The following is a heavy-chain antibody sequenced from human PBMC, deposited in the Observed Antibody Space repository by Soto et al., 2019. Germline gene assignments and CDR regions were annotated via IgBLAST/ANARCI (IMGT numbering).Heavy chain of an antibody. J-gene: IGHJ4*02. CDR1: GYTFNKYD. Sequence: GASVKVSCKASGYTFNKYDITWVRQAPGQGLEWLGLISPNSGRPSYAQKVEGRVTMTTDTSTTTAYLELRSLRSDDTAVYYCVRQYYDFWTDYPDFDYWGQGTLVTVSS. D-gene: IGHD3-3*01. CDR3: VRQYYDFWTDYPDFDY. CDR2: ISPNSGRP. V-gene: IGHV1-18*04.